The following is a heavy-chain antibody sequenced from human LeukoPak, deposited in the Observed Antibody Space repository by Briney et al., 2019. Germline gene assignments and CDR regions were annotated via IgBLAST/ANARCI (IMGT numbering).Heavy chain of an antibody. D-gene: IGHD5-12*01. Sequence: PSETLSLTCTVSGGSISSYYWSWIRQPAGKGLEWIGRIYTSGSTNYNPSLKSRVTISVDTSKNQFSLKLSSVTAADTAVYYCARDVSGYASTNFDYWGQGTLVTVSS. CDR1: GGSISSYY. CDR2: IYTSGST. J-gene: IGHJ4*02. CDR3: ARDVSGYASTNFDY. V-gene: IGHV4-4*07.